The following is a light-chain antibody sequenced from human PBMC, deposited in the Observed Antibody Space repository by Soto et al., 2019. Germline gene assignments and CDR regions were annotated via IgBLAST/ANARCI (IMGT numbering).Light chain of an antibody. CDR2: GAS. CDR1: QSVSSNY. Sequence: EIMLTQSPGTLSLSPVERATLSCRASQSVSSNYLAWYQQKPGQAPRLLIYGASSRATGIPDRFSGSGSGTDFTLTISRLEPEDFAVYYCQQRTNRPPITFGQGTRLEIK. CDR3: QQRTNRPPIT. V-gene: IGKV3D-20*02. J-gene: IGKJ5*01.